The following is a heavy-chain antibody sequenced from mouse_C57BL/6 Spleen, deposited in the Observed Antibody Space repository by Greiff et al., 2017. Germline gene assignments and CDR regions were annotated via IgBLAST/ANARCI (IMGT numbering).Heavy chain of an antibody. CDR2: IYPSDSET. D-gene: IGHD1-1*01. Sequence: QVQLQQPGAELVRPGSSVKLSCKASGYTFTSYWMDWVKQRPGQGLEWIGNIYPSDSETHYNQKFKDKATLTVDKSSSTAYMQLSSLTSEDSAVYYCARCFYYYGSSSSYWYFDVWGTGTTVTVSS. CDR1: GYTFTSYW. J-gene: IGHJ1*03. V-gene: IGHV1-61*01. CDR3: ARCFYYYGSSSSYWYFDV.